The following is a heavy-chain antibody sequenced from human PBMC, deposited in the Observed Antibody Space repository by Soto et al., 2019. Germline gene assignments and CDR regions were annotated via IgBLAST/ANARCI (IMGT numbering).Heavy chain of an antibody. CDR2: INHSGST. D-gene: IGHD2-8*02. J-gene: IGHJ4*02. CDR1: VGSFSGYY. CDR3: ARDKITGLFDY. Sequence: SETLSLTCAVYVGSFSGYYWNWIRQPPGKGLEWIGEINHSGSTNYNPSLKSRVTMSVDTSKNQFSLKLSSVTAADTAVYYCARDKITGLFDYWGQGTLVTVSS. V-gene: IGHV4-34*01.